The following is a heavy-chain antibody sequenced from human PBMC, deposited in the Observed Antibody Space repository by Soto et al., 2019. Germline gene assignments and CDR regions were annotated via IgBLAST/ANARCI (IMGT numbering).Heavy chain of an antibody. CDR2: IIPICGTA. J-gene: IGHJ6*02. D-gene: IGHD2-2*01. CDR3: ASHPVPYYYYGMDV. Sequence: QVQLVQSGAEVKKPGSSVKVSCKASGGTFSSYALSWVRQAPGQGLEWMGGIIPICGTADYAQKFQSRVTMTADDSTSTAYMELRSLRSEDAAVYYCASHPVPYYYYGMDVWGQGTTVTVSS. V-gene: IGHV1-69*12. CDR1: GGTFSSYA.